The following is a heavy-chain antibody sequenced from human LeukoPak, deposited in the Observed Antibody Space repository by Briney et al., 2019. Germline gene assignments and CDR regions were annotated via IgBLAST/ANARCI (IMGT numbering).Heavy chain of an antibody. Sequence: ASVKVSCKASGYXFNAYYMHWVRQAPGQGLEWMGWINPNSGGTNYAQKFQGRVTMTRDTSISTAYMELSRLRSDDTAVYYCARNNPFDYWGQGTLVTVSS. CDR3: ARNNPFDY. CDR1: GYXFNAYY. CDR2: INPNSGGT. V-gene: IGHV1-2*02. J-gene: IGHJ4*02. D-gene: IGHD1-14*01.